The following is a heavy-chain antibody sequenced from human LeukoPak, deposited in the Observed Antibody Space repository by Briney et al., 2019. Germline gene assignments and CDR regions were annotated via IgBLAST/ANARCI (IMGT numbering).Heavy chain of an antibody. V-gene: IGHV3-23*01. CDR1: GFTFSSYG. Sequence: GGSLRLSCAASGFTFSSYGMSWVRQAPGKGLEWVSGISGSGGSTYYADSVKGRFTISRDNSKNTLYLQMNSLRAEDTAMYYCAKDKYSPFDYWGQGTLVTVSS. CDR2: ISGSGGST. CDR3: AKDKYSPFDY. D-gene: IGHD5-18*01. J-gene: IGHJ4*02.